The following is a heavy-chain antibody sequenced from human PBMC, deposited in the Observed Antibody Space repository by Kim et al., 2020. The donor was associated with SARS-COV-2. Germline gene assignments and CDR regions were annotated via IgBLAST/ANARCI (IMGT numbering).Heavy chain of an antibody. CDR1: GGTFSSYA. CDR3: ARDRRDAYYYGSGSKSHYYYYYGMDV. V-gene: IGHV1-69*13. J-gene: IGHJ6*02. CDR2: IIPIFGTA. D-gene: IGHD3-10*01. Sequence: SVKVSCKASGGTFSSYAISWVRQAPGQGLEWMGGIIPIFGTANYAQKFQGRVTITADESTSTAYMELSSLRSEDTAVYYCARDRRDAYYYGSGSKSHYYYYYGMDVWGQGTTVTVSS.